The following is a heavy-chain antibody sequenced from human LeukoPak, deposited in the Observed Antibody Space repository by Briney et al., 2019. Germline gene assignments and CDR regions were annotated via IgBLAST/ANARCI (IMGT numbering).Heavy chain of an antibody. CDR2: ISGSGGST. Sequence: GGSLRLSCAASGFTFSSYAMSWVRQAPGKGLEWVSAISGSGGSTYYADSVKGRFTISRDNSKNTLYLQMNSLRAEDTAVYYCAKLGIAQSWWNIDYWGQGTLVTVSS. D-gene: IGHD1/OR15-1a*01. CDR1: GFTFSSYA. V-gene: IGHV3-23*01. J-gene: IGHJ4*02. CDR3: AKLGIAQSWWNIDY.